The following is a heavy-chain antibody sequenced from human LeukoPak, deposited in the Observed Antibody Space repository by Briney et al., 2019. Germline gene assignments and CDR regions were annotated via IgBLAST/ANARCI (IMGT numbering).Heavy chain of an antibody. D-gene: IGHD3-3*01. CDR1: GSLFTSYW. Sequence: GESLQISCKGSGSLFTSYWIGGVRQMPGKGLEWMGIIYPGDSDTRYSPSFQGQVTISADKSIRTAYLQWSSLKASDTAMYYCARCMTPYYDFWSGYCDWFDPWGQGTLVTVSS. CDR3: ARCMTPYYDFWSGYCDWFDP. CDR2: IYPGDSDT. J-gene: IGHJ5*02. V-gene: IGHV5-51*01.